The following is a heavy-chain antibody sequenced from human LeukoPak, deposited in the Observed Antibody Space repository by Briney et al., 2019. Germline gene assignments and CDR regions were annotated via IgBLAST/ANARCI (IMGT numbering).Heavy chain of an antibody. CDR1: GFTFSSYG. J-gene: IGHJ4*02. V-gene: IGHV3-33*06. D-gene: IGHD6-13*01. CDR3: AKDLHSSSWHYYFDY. Sequence: GRSLRLSCAASGFTFSSYGMHWVRQAPGKGLEWVAVIWYDGSNKYYADSVKGRFTISRDNSKNTRYLQMNSLRAEDTAVYYCAKDLHSSSWHYYFDYWGQGTLVTVSS. CDR2: IWYDGSNK.